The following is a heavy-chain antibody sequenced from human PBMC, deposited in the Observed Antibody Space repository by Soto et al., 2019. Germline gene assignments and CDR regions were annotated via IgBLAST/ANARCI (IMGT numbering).Heavy chain of an antibody. J-gene: IGHJ5*02. D-gene: IGHD2-15*01. V-gene: IGHV4-31*03. CDR1: GGSISSGGYY. CDR2: IYYSGST. CDR3: ARAGYCSGGSCYRRNWFDP. Sequence: QVQLQESGPGLVKPSQTLSLTCTVSGGSISSGGYYWSWIRQHPGKGLEWIGYIYYSGSTYYNPSLQSRVTISVDTSKNQFSLKLSSVTAADTAVYYCARAGYCSGGSCYRRNWFDPWGQGTLVTVSS.